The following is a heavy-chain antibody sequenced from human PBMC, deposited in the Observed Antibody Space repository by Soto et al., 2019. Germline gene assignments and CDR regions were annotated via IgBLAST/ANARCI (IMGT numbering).Heavy chain of an antibody. CDR3: ALVERHFTMVRGVLGLFGTD. CDR1: GYTFTSYG. D-gene: IGHD3-10*01. CDR2: ISAYNGNT. J-gene: IGHJ4*02. Sequence: ASVKVSCKASGYTFTSYGISWVRQAPGQGLEWMGWISAYNGNTNYAQKLQGRVTMTTDTSTSTAYMELRSLRSDDTAVYYCALVERHFTMVRGVLGLFGTDWGQGTLVTVSS. V-gene: IGHV1-18*04.